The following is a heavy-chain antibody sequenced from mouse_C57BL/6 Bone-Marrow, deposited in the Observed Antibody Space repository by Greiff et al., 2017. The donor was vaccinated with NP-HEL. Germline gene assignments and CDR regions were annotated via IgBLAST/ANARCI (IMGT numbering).Heavy chain of an antibody. J-gene: IGHJ2*01. V-gene: IGHV5-6*02. CDR1: GFTFSSYG. Sequence: EVNVVESGGDLVKPGGSLKLSCAASGFTFSSYGMSWVRQTPDKRLEWVATISSGGSYTYYPDSVKGRFTISRDNAKNTLYLQMSSLKSEDTAMYYCARRRLLSYYCDYWGQGTTLTVSS. D-gene: IGHD2-3*01. CDR2: ISSGGSYT. CDR3: ARRRLLSYYCDY.